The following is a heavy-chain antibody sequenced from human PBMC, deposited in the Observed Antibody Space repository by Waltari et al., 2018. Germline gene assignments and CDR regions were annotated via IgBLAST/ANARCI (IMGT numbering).Heavy chain of an antibody. CDR2: FDPEDGET. CDR1: GYTLTELS. J-gene: IGHJ1*01. V-gene: IGHV1-24*01. D-gene: IGHD6-19*01. CDR3: ATSKGIAVAGPDYYQH. Sequence: QVQLVQSGAEVKKPGASVKVSCKVSGYTLTELSMHWVRQAPGKGLEWMGGFDPEDGETIYAQKFQGRVTMTEDTSTDTAYMELSSLRSEDTAVYYCATSKGIAVAGPDYYQHWGQGTLVTVSS.